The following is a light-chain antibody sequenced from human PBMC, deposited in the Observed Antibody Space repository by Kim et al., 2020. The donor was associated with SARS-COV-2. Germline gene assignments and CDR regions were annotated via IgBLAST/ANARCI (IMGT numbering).Light chain of an antibody. CDR3: HSFEGSSLVMV. J-gene: IGLJ2*01. V-gene: IGLV6-57*03. CDR1: RGDTTTNY. CDR2: GHR. Sequence: TVAGTRKRGDTTTNYYQWYQQLAGGAPSTVIFGHRRRPSGVPPRFSGAVKKSSNTASLTISGLGTENEADYYCHSFEGSSLVMVFGGGTQLTVL.